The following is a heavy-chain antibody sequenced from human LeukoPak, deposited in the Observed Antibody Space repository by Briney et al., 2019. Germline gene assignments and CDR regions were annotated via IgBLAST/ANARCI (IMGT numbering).Heavy chain of an antibody. CDR1: GYTFTSYG. CDR3: ARVLSVRGVIKGDDY. CDR2: ISAYNGNT. J-gene: IGHJ4*02. D-gene: IGHD3-10*01. Sequence: ASVKVSCKASGYTFTSYGISWVRQAPGQGLEWMGWISAYNGNTNYAQKLQGRVTMTTDTSTSTAYMELRSLRSDDTAVYYCARVLSVRGVIKGDDYWGQGTLVTVSS. V-gene: IGHV1-18*01.